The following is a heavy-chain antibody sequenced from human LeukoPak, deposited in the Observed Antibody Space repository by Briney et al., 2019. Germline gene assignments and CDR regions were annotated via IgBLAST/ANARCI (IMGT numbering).Heavy chain of an antibody. CDR1: GGSFSGHY. Sequence: PSETLSLTCAVYGGSFSGHYWTWIRQPPGKGLEWIGEINHSGSTNYNPSLKSRVTISVDTSKNQFSLKVSSVTAADTAAYYCARVKDPGGYYYYYYTDIWGKGNTVTVSS. J-gene: IGHJ6*03. V-gene: IGHV4-34*01. CDR2: INHSGST. CDR3: ARVKDPGGYYYYYYTDI. D-gene: IGHD3-16*01.